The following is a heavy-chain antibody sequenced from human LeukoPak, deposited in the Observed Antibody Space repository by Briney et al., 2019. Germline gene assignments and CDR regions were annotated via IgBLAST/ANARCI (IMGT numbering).Heavy chain of an antibody. J-gene: IGHJ4*02. Sequence: PGGSLRLSCAASGFTFSSYTMTWVRQAPGKGLEWVSAISGSGGSTYYADSVKGRFTISRDNSKNTLYLQMNSLRAEDTAVYYCAKARWGGSGSYYSERPRWYFDYWGQGTLVTVSS. V-gene: IGHV3-23*01. CDR2: ISGSGGST. D-gene: IGHD3-10*01. CDR3: AKARWGGSGSYYSERPRWYFDY. CDR1: GFTFSSYT.